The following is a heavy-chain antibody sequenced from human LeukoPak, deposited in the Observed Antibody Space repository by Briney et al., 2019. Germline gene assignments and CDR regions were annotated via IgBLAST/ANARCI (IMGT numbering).Heavy chain of an antibody. V-gene: IGHV4-59*01. CDR3: ARVTRAYNYGSDF. D-gene: IGHD5-18*01. Sequence: SETLSLTCTVSGGSISNYYWTWIRQPPGKGLEWVGYICSSGSTNYNPSLKSRVTISVDVSKNQFSLKLSSVTAADTALYYCARVTRAYNYGSDFWGQGTLVTVSS. CDR1: GGSISNYY. J-gene: IGHJ4*02. CDR2: ICSSGST.